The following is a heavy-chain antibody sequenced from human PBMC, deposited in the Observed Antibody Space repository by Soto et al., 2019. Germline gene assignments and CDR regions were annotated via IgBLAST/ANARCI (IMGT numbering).Heavy chain of an antibody. D-gene: IGHD2-8*01. CDR1: GGSFSGYY. CDR2: INHSGST. V-gene: IGHV4-34*03. J-gene: IGHJ4*02. CDR3: VCYYEDCTNGVCWPDFDY. Sequence: SETLSLTCAVYGGSFSGYYWSWIRQPPGKGLEWIGEINHSGSTNYNPSLKSRVTISVDTSKNQFSLKLSSVTAADTAVYYFVCYYEDCTNGVCWPDFDYWGQGTLVTVSS.